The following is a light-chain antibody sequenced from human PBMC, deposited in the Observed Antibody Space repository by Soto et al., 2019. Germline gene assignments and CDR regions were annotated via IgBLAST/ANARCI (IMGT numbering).Light chain of an antibody. V-gene: IGKV1-39*01. CDR1: QSISTV. CDR2: AAS. CDR3: QQSDSTPYT. J-gene: IGKJ2*01. Sequence: DIQMTPSPSSLSASVGARVTINCRASQSISTVLNWYQQKPGQAPKVLISAASTLQSGVPSRFSGRGSGTDFPRTISSLQPEDFATYYCQQSDSTPYTFGQGTSL.